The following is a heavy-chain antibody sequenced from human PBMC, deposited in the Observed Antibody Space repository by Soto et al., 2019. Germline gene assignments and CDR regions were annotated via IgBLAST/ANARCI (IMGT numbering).Heavy chain of an antibody. V-gene: IGHV3-23*01. J-gene: IGHJ6*02. CDR2: ISGSGGST. CDR3: ATSPIYYYYGMDV. CDR1: GFTFSSYA. D-gene: IGHD2-2*02. Sequence: EVQLLESGGGLVQPGGSLRLSCAASGFTFSSYAMSWVRQAPGKGLEWVSAISGSGGSTYYADSVKGRFTISRDKSKNTLYLQMNSLKAEDTAVYYCATSPIYYYYGMDVWGQGTTVTVSS.